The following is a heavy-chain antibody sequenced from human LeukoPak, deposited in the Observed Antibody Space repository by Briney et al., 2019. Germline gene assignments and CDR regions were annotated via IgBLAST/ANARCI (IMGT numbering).Heavy chain of an antibody. CDR3: ARGGVLKSLDY. D-gene: IGHD3-16*01. V-gene: IGHV4-4*02. CDR2: IYYSGTT. J-gene: IGHJ4*02. CDR1: GGSISSSNW. Sequence: PSETLSLTCAVSGGSISSSNWWTWVRQPPGKGLEWIGEIYYSGTTKYNPSLKSRVTISVDTSKNQFSLKLRSVTAADTAAYYCARGGVLKSLDYWGQGTLVTVSS.